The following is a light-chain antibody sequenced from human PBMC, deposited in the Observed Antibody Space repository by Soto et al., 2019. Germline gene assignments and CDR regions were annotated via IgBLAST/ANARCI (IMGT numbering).Light chain of an antibody. V-gene: IGLV2-14*01. Sequence: QSALTQPASVSGSPGQSITLSCTGTSSDIGGSYYVSWYQHHPTKAPKLVIYESSNRPSGVSNRFSGSKSGYTAFLTISGLQPEDEADYYCSSFSATAILVFGTGTKLTV. J-gene: IGLJ1*01. CDR3: SSFSATAILV. CDR2: ESS. CDR1: SSDIGGSYY.